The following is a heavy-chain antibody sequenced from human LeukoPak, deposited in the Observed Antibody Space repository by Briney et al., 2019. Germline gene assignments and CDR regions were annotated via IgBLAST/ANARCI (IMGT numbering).Heavy chain of an antibody. CDR2: IKQDGSEK. CDR1: GFTFNSYW. J-gene: IGHJ4*02. D-gene: IGHD5-12*01. V-gene: IGHV3-7*01. Sequence: GGSLRLSCAASGFTFNSYWMSWVRQAPGKGLEWVANIKQDGSEKYYVDSVKGRFTISRDNAKNSLYLQMNSLRAEDTAVYYCARAMIVATCFFDYWGQGTLVTVSS. CDR3: ARAMIVATCFFDY.